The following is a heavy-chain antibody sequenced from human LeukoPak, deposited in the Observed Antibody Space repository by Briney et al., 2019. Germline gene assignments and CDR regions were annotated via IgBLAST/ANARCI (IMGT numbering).Heavy chain of an antibody. V-gene: IGHV4-39*07. CDR2: IYYSGST. D-gene: IGHD5-18*01. J-gene: IGHJ4*02. Sequence: SETLSLTCTVSGGSISSSSYYWGWIRQPPGKGLEWIGSIYYSGSTYYNPSLKSRVTISVDTSKNQFSLKLSSVTAADTAVYYCARDPGDLNSYGLFDYWGQGTLVTVSS. CDR3: ARDPGDLNSYGLFDY. CDR1: GGSISSSSYY.